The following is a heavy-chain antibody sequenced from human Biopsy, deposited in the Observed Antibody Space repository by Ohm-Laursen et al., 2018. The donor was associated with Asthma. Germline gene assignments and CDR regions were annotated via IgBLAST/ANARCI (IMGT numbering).Heavy chain of an antibody. J-gene: IGHJ4*02. V-gene: IGHV1-69*13. CDR1: GGTFNTYV. CDR3: ARKAGSCISRTCYSLDF. Sequence: VKISCKSLGGTFNTYVIGWVRQAPGQGLEWMGGINSVFGTTTYPQKFQDRVTITSDDSTSTVYMELSSLRSEDTAVYYCARKAGSCISRTCYSLDFWGQGTLVTVSS. CDR2: INSVFGTT. D-gene: IGHD2-2*01.